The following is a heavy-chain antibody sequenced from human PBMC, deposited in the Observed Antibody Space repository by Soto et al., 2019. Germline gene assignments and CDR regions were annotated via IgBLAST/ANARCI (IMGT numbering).Heavy chain of an antibody. CDR3: ARDTGWGLGY. D-gene: IGHD6-19*01. CDR2: IYYSGGT. Sequence: QVQLQESGPGLVRPSGTLSLTCAVSGDSINSNYCWTWVRQPPGKGLEWIAEIYYSGGTSYNPSLKRRLTISMDKSKNQFSLTLTSGTAADTAMYYCARDTGWGLGYWGQGTLVTVSS. V-gene: IGHV4-4*02. CDR1: GDSINSNYC. J-gene: IGHJ4*02.